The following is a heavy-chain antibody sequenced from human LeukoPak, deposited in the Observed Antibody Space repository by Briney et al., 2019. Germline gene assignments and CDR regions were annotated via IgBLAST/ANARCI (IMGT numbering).Heavy chain of an antibody. J-gene: IGHJ6*03. CDR3: SRGSSNYVSEYYYYMDV. Sequence: GASVKVSCTASGGTFTSYAISWVRQAPGQGREWKGGIIASCGTANYEQKFQGRVTITTDECTSTAYMELSSLRSDDTAVYYCSRGSSNYVSEYYYYMDVWGKGTTGTVSS. V-gene: IGHV1-69*05. CDR1: GGTFTSYA. CDR2: IIASCGTA. D-gene: IGHD4-11*01.